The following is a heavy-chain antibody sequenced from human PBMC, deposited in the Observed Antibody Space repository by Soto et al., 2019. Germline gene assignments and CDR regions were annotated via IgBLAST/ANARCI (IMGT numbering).Heavy chain of an antibody. J-gene: IGHJ6*03. Sequence: GASVKVSCKASGYTFTSYDISWVRQAPGQGLEWMGWISANNGNTNYAQKLQGRVTMTTDTSTSTAYMELRSLRSDDTAVYYCARDTFGYSRFFYYLDVWGKGTTVNVSS. V-gene: IGHV1-18*01. CDR2: ISANNGNT. D-gene: IGHD6-13*01. CDR3: ARDTFGYSRFFYYLDV. CDR1: GYTFTSYD.